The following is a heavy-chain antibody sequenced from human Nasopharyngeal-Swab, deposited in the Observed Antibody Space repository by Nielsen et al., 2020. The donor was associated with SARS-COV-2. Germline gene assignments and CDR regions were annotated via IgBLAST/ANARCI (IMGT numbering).Heavy chain of an antibody. J-gene: IGHJ4*02. D-gene: IGHD2-2*01. CDR3: AKDRSLYCSSTSCSKKFDS. CDR2: ISGSGGTT. V-gene: IGHV3-23*01. Sequence: GGPLRLSCAASGFTFSSYAMSWVRQAPGKGLDWVSAISGSGGTTYYADSVKGRFTISRDNSKNTLYLQMNSLRAEDTAVYYCAKDRSLYCSSTSCSKKFDSWGQGTLVTVSS. CDR1: GFTFSSYA.